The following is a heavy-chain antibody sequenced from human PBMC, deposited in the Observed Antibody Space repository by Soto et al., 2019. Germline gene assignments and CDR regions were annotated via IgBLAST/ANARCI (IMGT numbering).Heavy chain of an antibody. Sequence: SETLSLTCTFSVGFISSGDYFCSWFRQPPWKGLEWIGYLYYSGTNYYSPSLKSRVNISADTSKNQFSLKLSSVTVADTAMYYCARRYFDWNYYGMEVWGQGTTV. CDR1: VGFISSGDYF. J-gene: IGHJ6*01. D-gene: IGHD3-9*01. V-gene: IGHV4-30-4*01. CDR2: LYYSGTN. CDR3: ARRYFDWNYYGMEV.